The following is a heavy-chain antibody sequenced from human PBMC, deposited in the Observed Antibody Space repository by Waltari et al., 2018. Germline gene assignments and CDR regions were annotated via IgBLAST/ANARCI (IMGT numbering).Heavy chain of an antibody. J-gene: IGHJ4*02. CDR3: ARIYCSGGSCYSSPDY. CDR2: IIPIFGTA. D-gene: IGHD2-15*01. Sequence: QLVQSGAEVKKPGSSVKVSCKASGGTFSSYAISWVRQAPGQGLEWMGGIIPIFGTANYAQKFQGRGTITADKATSTAYMELSSLRSEDTAVYYCARIYCSGGSCYSSPDYWGQGTLVTVSS. V-gene: IGHV1-69*06. CDR1: GGTFSSYA.